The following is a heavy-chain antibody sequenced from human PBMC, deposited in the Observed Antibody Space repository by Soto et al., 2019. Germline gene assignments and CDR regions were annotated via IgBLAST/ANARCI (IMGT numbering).Heavy chain of an antibody. CDR2: IYYSGMT. V-gene: IGHV4-39*01. CDR3: ARHGYYYDSTGYYYFV. Sequence: PSETLSLTCTVSGGSVSSTNHYWGWIRQPPGKGLDWIGDIYYSGMTRYNPSLKSRVTISVDTSKDQFSLKLTSVTAADTAVYNCARHGYYYDSTGYYYFVWGQGTQVTVSS. CDR1: GGSVSSTNHY. J-gene: IGHJ4*02. D-gene: IGHD3-22*01.